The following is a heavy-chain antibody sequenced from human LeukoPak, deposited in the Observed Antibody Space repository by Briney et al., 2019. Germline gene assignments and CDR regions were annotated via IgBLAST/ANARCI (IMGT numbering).Heavy chain of an antibody. CDR1: GITFSTYW. V-gene: IGHV3-7*01. CDR2: IKQDGSEK. Sequence: GGSLRLSCAASGITFSTYWMSWVRQAPGKGLEWVANIKQDGSEKYYVDSVKGRFTISRDNAKNSLYLQMNSLRAEDTAVYYCARVVGSGSGSHYWGQGTLVTVSS. D-gene: IGHD3-22*01. J-gene: IGHJ4*02. CDR3: ARVVGSGSGSHY.